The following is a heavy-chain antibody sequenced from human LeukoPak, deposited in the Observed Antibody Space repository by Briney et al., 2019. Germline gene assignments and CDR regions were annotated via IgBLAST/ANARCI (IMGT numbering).Heavy chain of an antibody. CDR1: GYTFTGYY. CDR2: INPNSGGT. CDR3: ARDFASRRITGTTGIDP. V-gene: IGHV1-2*02. D-gene: IGHD1-7*01. J-gene: IGHJ5*02. Sequence: ASVKVSCKASGYTFTGYYMHWVRQAPGQGLEWMGWINPNSGGTNYAQKFQGRVTMTRDTSISTAYMELSRLRSDDTAVYYCARDFASRRITGTTGIDPWGQGTLVTVSS.